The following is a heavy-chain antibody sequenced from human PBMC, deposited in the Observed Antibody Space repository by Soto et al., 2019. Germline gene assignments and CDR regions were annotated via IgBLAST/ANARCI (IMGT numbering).Heavy chain of an antibody. Sequence: GASVKVSCKASGNTVPNYAIHWVRQAPGQRLEWMGWINGGNGNTYYSEHFQGRVTFTRDTSAGTVYMELSSLRSEDTAVYYCARDRRYCISTSCHPYYYYYGMDVWGQGTTVTVSS. CDR3: ARDRRYCISTSCHPYYYYYGMDV. J-gene: IGHJ6*02. CDR2: INGGNGNT. D-gene: IGHD2-2*01. V-gene: IGHV1-3*01. CDR1: GNTVPNYA.